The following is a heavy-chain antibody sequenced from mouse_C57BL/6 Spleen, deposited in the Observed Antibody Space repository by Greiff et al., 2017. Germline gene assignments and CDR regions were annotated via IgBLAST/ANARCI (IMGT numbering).Heavy chain of an antibody. CDR2: IWRGGST. Sequence: QVQLQQSGPGLVQPSQSLSITCTVSGFSLTSYGVHWVRQSPGKGLEWLGVIWRGGSTDYNAAFMSRLSITKDNSKSRVFFKMNSLQADDTAIYYCAKIEGYPYWYFDVWGTGTTVTVSS. D-gene: IGHD2-3*01. CDR3: AKIEGYPYWYFDV. CDR1: GFSLTSYG. V-gene: IGHV2-5*01. J-gene: IGHJ1*03.